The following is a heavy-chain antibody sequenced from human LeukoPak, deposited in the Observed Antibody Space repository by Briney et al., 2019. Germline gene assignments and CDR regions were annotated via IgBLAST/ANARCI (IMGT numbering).Heavy chain of an antibody. Sequence: GGSLRLSCAASGFTFSSYGMHWVRQAPGKGLEWVAFILYDGGNIYYADSVKGRFTISRDNSKTTLYLQMNSLRAEDTAVYYCAKDYCSGGSGYHYWYFDLWGRGTRVTVSS. CDR2: ILYDGGNI. CDR3: AKDYCSGGSGYHYWYFDL. J-gene: IGHJ2*01. V-gene: IGHV3-30*18. CDR1: GFTFSSYG. D-gene: IGHD2-15*01.